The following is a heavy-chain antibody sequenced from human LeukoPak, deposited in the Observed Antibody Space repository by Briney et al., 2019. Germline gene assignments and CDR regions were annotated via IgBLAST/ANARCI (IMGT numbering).Heavy chain of an antibody. Sequence: GGSLRLSCAASGFTFSSYAMSWVRQAPGKGLEWVSAISGSGGSTYYADSVKGRFTVSRDNSKNTLYLQMNSLRAEDTAVYSCAKDYSSPVYYYGMDVWGQGTTVTVSS. D-gene: IGHD4-11*01. V-gene: IGHV3-23*01. CDR2: ISGSGGST. CDR1: GFTFSSYA. CDR3: AKDYSSPVYYYGMDV. J-gene: IGHJ6*02.